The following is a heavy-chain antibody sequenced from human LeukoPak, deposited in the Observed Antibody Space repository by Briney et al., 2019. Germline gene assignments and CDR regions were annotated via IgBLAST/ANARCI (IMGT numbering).Heavy chain of an antibody. CDR3: ARDSDWNVDY. V-gene: IGHV1-18*01. CDR1: GYTFTTYG. Sequence: ASVKVSCKASGYTFTTYGFTWIRQAPGQGLEWLGWISPYNGATEYAQNLQDRVSMTTDTSTNTAYIEVRSLKSDDTAVYYCARDSDWNVDYWGQGTLVTVSS. J-gene: IGHJ4*02. CDR2: ISPYNGAT. D-gene: IGHD1-1*01.